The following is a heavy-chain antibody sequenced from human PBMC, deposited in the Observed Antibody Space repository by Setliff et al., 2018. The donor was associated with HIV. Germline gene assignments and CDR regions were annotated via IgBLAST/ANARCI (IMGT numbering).Heavy chain of an antibody. Sequence: ASVKVSCKAAGGTFNNYVFSWVRKAPGRGLEWIGTIIPILDTTNYAQKFQDRVTITTDESTSTAYMELRSLTSEDTAVYYCARDLDEAVKDADNYVPLDLWGQGTLVTSPQ. J-gene: IGHJ5*02. V-gene: IGHV1-69*11. CDR2: IIPILDTT. CDR3: ARDLDEAVKDADNYVPLDL. CDR1: GGTFNNYV. D-gene: IGHD3-16*01.